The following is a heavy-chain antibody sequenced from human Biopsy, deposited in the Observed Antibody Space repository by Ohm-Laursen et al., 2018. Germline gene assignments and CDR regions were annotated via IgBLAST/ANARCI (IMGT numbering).Heavy chain of an antibody. CDR3: ASQTPRNPNILTGAFHYDMAV. CDR1: GGSFSNYA. D-gene: IGHD3-9*01. Sequence: SETVSRKVSGGSFSNYAVSWVRQASGQGLEWMGGIVTFFGTVKYAQRFQGRLTITTDRSTDTAYMELSSLTSEDTAVYYCASQTPRNPNILTGAFHYDMAVWGQGTTVTVSS. CDR2: IVTFFGTV. V-gene: IGHV1-69*05. J-gene: IGHJ6*02.